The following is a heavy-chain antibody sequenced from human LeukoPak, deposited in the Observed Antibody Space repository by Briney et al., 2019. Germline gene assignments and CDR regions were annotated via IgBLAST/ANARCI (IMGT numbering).Heavy chain of an antibody. Sequence: GGSLRLSCAASGFTFSSYAMSWVRQAPGKGLEWVSAISGSGGSTYYADSVKGRFTISRDNSKNTLYLQMNSLRAEDTAVYYCAKRRRGGYSVEVDYWGQGTLVTVSS. V-gene: IGHV3-23*01. CDR3: AKRRRGGYSVEVDY. D-gene: IGHD1-26*01. CDR2: ISGSGGST. CDR1: GFTFSSYA. J-gene: IGHJ4*02.